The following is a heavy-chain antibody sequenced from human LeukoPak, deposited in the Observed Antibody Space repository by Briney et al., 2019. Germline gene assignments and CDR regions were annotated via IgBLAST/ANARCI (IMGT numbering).Heavy chain of an antibody. D-gene: IGHD6-19*01. Sequence: ASVKVSCKVSGYTLTELSMHWVRQAPGKGLEWMGGFDPEDGETIYAQKFQGRVTMTEDASTDTAYMELSSLRSEDTAVYYCATSHPQISGWYLYGYWGQGTLVTVSS. CDR1: GYTLTELS. CDR3: ATSHPQISGWYLYGY. V-gene: IGHV1-24*01. J-gene: IGHJ4*02. CDR2: FDPEDGET.